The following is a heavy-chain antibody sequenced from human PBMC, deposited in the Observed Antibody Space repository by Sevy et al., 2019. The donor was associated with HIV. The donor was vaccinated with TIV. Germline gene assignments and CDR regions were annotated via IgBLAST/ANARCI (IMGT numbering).Heavy chain of an antibody. J-gene: IGHJ3*02. D-gene: IGHD3-22*01. CDR3: AGGSIITYYYDSSPFGI. Sequence: GGSLRLSCAASGFTFSSYSMNWVRQAPGKGLEWVSYISSSSSTIYYADSVKGRFTISRDNAKNSLYLQMNSLRAENTPVYDCAGGSIITYYYDSSPFGIWGQGTMVTDSS. CDR1: GFTFSSYS. CDR2: ISSSSSTI. V-gene: IGHV3-48*01.